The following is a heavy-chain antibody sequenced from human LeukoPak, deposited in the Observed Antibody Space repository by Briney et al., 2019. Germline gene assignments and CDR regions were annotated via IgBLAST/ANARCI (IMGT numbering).Heavy chain of an antibody. CDR3: ARDSRGEDDAFDI. J-gene: IGHJ3*02. V-gene: IGHV3-30*03. Sequence: GGSLRLSCAASGFTFNNYGMHWVRQAPGKGLEWVAVISYDGSNKYFADSVKGRFTISRDNSKNTLYLQMNSLRAEDTAVYYCARDSRGEDDAFDIWGQGTMVTVSS. D-gene: IGHD3-10*01. CDR1: GFTFNNYG. CDR2: ISYDGSNK.